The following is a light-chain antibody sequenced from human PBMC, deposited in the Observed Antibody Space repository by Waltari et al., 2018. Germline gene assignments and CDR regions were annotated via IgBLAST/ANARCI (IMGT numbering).Light chain of an antibody. J-gene: IGKJ5*01. CDR1: HRVNEY. CDR3: QQRSNWPPIT. Sequence: EIVLTQSPGTLSLSPGETATLSCRASHRVNEYLAWYQQKPAQAPRLLIYNASQRATGSPARFSGSGSGTDFTLTISSLEPEDSAVYYCQQRSNWPPITFGQGTRLEIK. CDR2: NAS. V-gene: IGKV3-11*01.